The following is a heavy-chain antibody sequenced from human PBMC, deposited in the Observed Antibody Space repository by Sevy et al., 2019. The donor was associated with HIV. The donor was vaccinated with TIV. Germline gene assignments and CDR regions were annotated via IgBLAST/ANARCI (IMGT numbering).Heavy chain of an antibody. CDR1: GFTFSSYG. J-gene: IGHJ6*02. V-gene: IGHV3-30*02. Sequence: GGSLRLSCAASGFTFSSYGMHWVRQAPGKGLEWVAFIRYDGSNKYYADSGKGRFTISRDNSKNTLYLQMNSLRAEDTAVYYCAKDTRLHLGELSLLYYYYGMDVWGQGTTVTVSS. CDR3: AKDTRLHLGELSLLYYYYGMDV. CDR2: IRYDGSNK. D-gene: IGHD3-16*02.